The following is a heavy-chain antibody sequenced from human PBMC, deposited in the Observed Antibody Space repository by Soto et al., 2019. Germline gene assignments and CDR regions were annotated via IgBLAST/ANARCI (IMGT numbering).Heavy chain of an antibody. CDR3: ARKGSQFYGMDV. D-gene: IGHD1-26*01. J-gene: IGHJ6*02. CDR2: ISSSSSYI. Sequence: GGSLNLSWAASGCPFSSYSMNWVRQAPGKGLEWVSSISSSSSYIYYADSVKGRFTISRDNAKNSLYLQMNSPRAEDTAVYYCARKGSQFYGMDVWGQGTTVTVS. CDR1: GCPFSSYS. V-gene: IGHV3-21*01.